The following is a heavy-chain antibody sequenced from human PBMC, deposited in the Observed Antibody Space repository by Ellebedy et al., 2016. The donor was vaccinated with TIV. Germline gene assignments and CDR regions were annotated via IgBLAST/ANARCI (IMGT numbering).Heavy chain of an antibody. CDR3: ARDRGSLHYYMDV. V-gene: IGHV3-7*01. J-gene: IGHJ6*03. D-gene: IGHD3-10*01. CDR2: IKQDGSEK. CDR1: KFTFSSYW. Sequence: PGGSLRLSCAASKFTFSSYWMTWVRQAPGQGLEWVAKIKQDGSEKYFVDSVRGRFTISRDNAKNSLFLQMNSLRVEDTAVYYCARDRGSLHYYMDVWGKGTTVTVSS.